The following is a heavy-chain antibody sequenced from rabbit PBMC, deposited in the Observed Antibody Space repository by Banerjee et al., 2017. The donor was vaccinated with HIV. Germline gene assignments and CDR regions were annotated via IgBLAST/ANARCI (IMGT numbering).Heavy chain of an antibody. D-gene: IGHD7-1*01. J-gene: IGHJ4*01. V-gene: IGHV1S40*01. Sequence: CTASGFSLSSNYYMCWVRQAPGKGLELSACIYISSGGTYYASWAKGRFTISKTSSTTVTLQMTSLTAADTATYFCARGAYGRGVYSHFNLWGPGTLVTVS. CDR2: IYISSGGT. CDR3: ARGAYGRGVYSHFNL. CDR1: GFSLSSNYY.